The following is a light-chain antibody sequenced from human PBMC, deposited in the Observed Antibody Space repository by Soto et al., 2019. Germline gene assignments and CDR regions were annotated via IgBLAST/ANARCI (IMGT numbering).Light chain of an antibody. CDR1: QSVSTN. V-gene: IGKV3-20*01. CDR3: QQYDSSRLWT. J-gene: IGKJ1*01. CDR2: AAS. Sequence: EIVLTQSPATLSVAAGDRATLSFRASQSVSTNLAWYQQTPGQAPRLLIYAASSRATGIPDRFSGSGSGTDFTLTISRLEPEDFAVYYCQQYDSSRLWTFGQGTKVDI.